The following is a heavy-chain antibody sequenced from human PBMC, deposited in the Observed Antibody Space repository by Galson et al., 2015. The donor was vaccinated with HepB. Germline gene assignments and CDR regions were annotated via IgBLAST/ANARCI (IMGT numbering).Heavy chain of an antibody. V-gene: IGHV3-64D*06. J-gene: IGHJ5*02. CDR3: VKDDGYCSGGSCPFNWFDP. CDR2: ISSNGGST. D-gene: IGHD2-15*01. CDR1: GFTFSSYA. Sequence: SLRLSCAASGFTFSSYAMHWVRQAPGKGLEYVSAISSNGGSTYYADSVKGRFTISRDNSKNTLYLQVSSLRAEDAAVYYCVKDDGYCSGGSCPFNWFDPWGQGTLVTVSS.